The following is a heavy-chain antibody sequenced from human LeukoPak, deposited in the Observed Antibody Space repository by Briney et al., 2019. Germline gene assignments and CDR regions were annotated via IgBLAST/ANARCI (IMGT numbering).Heavy chain of an antibody. Sequence: SETLCLTCAVSGFSISSGYFWAWIRQSPGKGLEWIGSIFHNGITYYNPSLKSRITISVDTSKNQFSLRLSSVTAADTAVYYCARRISTRRGETCSSTSCYFDYWGQGTLVTVSS. D-gene: IGHD2-2*01. V-gene: IGHV4-38-2*01. J-gene: IGHJ4*02. CDR1: GFSISSGYF. CDR2: IFHNGIT. CDR3: ARRISTRRGETCSSTSCYFDY.